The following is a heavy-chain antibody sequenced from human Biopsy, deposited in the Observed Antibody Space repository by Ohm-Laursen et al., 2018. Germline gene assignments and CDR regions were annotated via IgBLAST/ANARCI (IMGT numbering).Heavy chain of an antibody. J-gene: IGHJ2*01. CDR1: GGSLSSYY. CDR2: VYYTGST. Sequence: SDTLSLTCTVSGGSLSSYYSNWIRQPAGKGLQRIGYVYYTGSTAYNPSLQSRVTISVDTSKNHFSLSLRSVTPADTAIYFCERDRGYYSDGTVPGYFDLWGRGTLVTVSS. CDR3: ERDRGYYSDGTVPGYFDL. V-gene: IGHV4-59*01. D-gene: IGHD3-22*01.